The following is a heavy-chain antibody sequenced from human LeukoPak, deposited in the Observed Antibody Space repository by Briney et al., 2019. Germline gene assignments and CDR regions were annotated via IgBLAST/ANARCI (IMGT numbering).Heavy chain of an antibody. CDR2: IDHTGSP. CDR1: GGTFRGYY. D-gene: IGHD3-10*01. CDR3: ARGLRFHVGSGNWFDL. J-gene: IGHJ5*02. V-gene: IGHV4-34*01. Sequence: PSDTLSLTCAGSGGTFRGYYWRWIRQPPGKGLAWIGEIDHTGSPNYNPSLESRVTLSVDTSKNQVSLNLNSLTAADTAVYYCARGLRFHVGSGNWFDLWGQGTLVTVSS.